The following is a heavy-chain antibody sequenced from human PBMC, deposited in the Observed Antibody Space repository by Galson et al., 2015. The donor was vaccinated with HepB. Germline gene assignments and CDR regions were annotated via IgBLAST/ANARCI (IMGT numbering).Heavy chain of an antibody. Sequence: SLRLSCAASGFTFSSYSLNWVRQAPGKGLEWVSSISSSSSYIYYADSVKGRFTISRDNAKNSLYLQMNSLRAEDTAVYYCARVRAAGHYGFDPWGRGTLVTVSS. V-gene: IGHV3-21*01. CDR2: ISSSSSYI. J-gene: IGHJ5*02. D-gene: IGHD6-13*01. CDR3: ARVRAAGHYGFDP. CDR1: GFTFSSYS.